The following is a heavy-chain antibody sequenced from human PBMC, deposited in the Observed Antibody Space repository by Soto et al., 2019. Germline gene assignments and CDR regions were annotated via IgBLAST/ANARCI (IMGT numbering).Heavy chain of an antibody. Sequence: PSETLSLTCAVSGGSISSGGYSWSWIRQPPGKGLEWIGYIYHSGSTYYNPSLKSRVTISVDRSKNQFSLKLSSVTAADTAVYYCARGGTLGVNYYGSGSSLAPFNYWGQGTLVTVSS. CDR3: ARGGTLGVNYYGSGSSLAPFNY. V-gene: IGHV4-30-2*01. CDR1: GGSISSGGYS. D-gene: IGHD3-10*01. CDR2: IYHSGST. J-gene: IGHJ4*02.